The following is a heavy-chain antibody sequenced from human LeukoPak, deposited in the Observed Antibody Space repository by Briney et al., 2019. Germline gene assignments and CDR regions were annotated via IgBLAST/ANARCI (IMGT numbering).Heavy chain of an antibody. V-gene: IGHV4-30-2*01. Sequence: SETLSLTCAVSGGSISSGGYSWSWIRQPPGKDLEWIGYIYHSGSTYYNPSLKSRVTISVDRSKNQFPLKLSSVTAADTAVYYCAAEALVRGVAFDYWGQGTLVSVSS. CDR2: IYHSGST. J-gene: IGHJ4*02. D-gene: IGHD3-10*01. CDR1: GGSISSGGYS. CDR3: AAEALVRGVAFDY.